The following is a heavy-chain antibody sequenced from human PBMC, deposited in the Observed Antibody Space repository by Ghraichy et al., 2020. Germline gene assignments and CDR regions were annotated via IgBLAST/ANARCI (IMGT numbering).Heavy chain of an antibody. CDR3: ARESRIVGVFYYYGMDV. V-gene: IGHV3-33*01. CDR1: GFTFNSYG. Sequence: GESLNISCAASGFTFNSYGMHWVRQAPGKGLEWVAVIWYDGSNKYYADSVKGRFTISRDNSKNTLYLQMNSLRAEDTAVYYCARESRIVGVFYYYGMDVWGQGTTVTVSS. CDR2: IWYDGSNK. J-gene: IGHJ6*02. D-gene: IGHD1-26*01.